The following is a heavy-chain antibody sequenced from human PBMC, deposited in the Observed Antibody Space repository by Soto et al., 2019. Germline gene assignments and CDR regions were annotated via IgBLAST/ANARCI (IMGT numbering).Heavy chain of an antibody. J-gene: IGHJ4*02. CDR2: INPSGGST. D-gene: IGHD3-10*01. CDR3: ARDYGSGSYYLPFDY. CDR1: GYTFTSYY. V-gene: IGHV1-46*01. Sequence: ASVKVSCKASGYTFTSYYMHWVRQAPGQGLEWMGIINPSGGSTSYAQKFQGRVTITRDTSASTAYMELSSLRSEDTAVYYCARDYGSGSYYLPFDYWGQGTLVTVSS.